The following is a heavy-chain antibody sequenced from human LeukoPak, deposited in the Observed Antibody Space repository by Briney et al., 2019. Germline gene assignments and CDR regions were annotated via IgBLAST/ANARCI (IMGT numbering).Heavy chain of an antibody. V-gene: IGHV4-39*01. CDR1: GVSISSSSYY. J-gene: IGHJ5*02. CDR2: IYYSGST. D-gene: IGHD3-10*01. CDR3: ARLLVRGVIANNWFDP. Sequence: PSETLSLTCTVSGVSISSSSYYWGWIRQPPGKGLEWIGSIYYSGSTYYNPSLKSRVTISVDTSKNQFSLKLSSVTAADTAVYYCARLLVRGVIANNWFDPWGQGTLVTVSS.